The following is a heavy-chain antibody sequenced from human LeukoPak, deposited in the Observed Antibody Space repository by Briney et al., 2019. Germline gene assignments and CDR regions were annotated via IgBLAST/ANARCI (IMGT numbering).Heavy chain of an antibody. J-gene: IGHJ3*02. V-gene: IGHV1-2*02. CDR2: INPSSGCT. CDR3: ARAGVWDYSDSSGYHNAAFDI. Sequence: ASVKVSCKASGGTFSSYAISWVRQAPGQGLEWMGWINPSSGCTNYAQKFQGRVTVTRDTSISTAYMDLSRLRSDDTAVYYCARAGVWDYSDSSGYHNAAFDIWGQGTMVTVSS. D-gene: IGHD3-22*01. CDR1: GGTFSSYA.